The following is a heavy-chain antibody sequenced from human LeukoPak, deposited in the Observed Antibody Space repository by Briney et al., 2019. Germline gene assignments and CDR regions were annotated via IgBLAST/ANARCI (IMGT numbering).Heavy chain of an antibody. Sequence: GGSLRLCCAASGFTVSSNYMSWVRQAPGKGLEWVSVLYSGGSTYYADSVKGRFTISRDNSKNTLYLQMNSLRAEDTAVYYCARYTGMDAFDIWGQGTMVTVSS. CDR2: LYSGGST. CDR1: GFTVSSNY. D-gene: IGHD7-27*01. J-gene: IGHJ3*02. V-gene: IGHV3-53*01. CDR3: ARYTGMDAFDI.